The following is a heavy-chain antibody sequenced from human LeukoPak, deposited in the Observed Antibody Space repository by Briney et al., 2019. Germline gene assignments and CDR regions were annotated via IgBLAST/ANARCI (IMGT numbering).Heavy chain of an antibody. J-gene: IGHJ3*02. V-gene: IGHV4-34*01. CDR1: GGSLRGYY. CDR2: INHSGSS. D-gene: IGHD2-15*01. CDR3: ARGGECGSCDGFDM. Sequence: LETLSLTRAVNGGSLRGYYWIWRPDPLGKGRECGGEINHSGSSNYNPSLKSRVTISVDSSKNQCSLKLSSVTAADAAVYYCARGGECGSCDGFDMGGQGIMVTVSS.